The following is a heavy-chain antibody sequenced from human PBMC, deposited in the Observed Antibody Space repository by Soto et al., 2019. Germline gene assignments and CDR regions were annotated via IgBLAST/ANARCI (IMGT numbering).Heavy chain of an antibody. CDR1: GGSISSYY. D-gene: IGHD6-19*01. V-gene: IGHV4-59*01. Sequence: SETLSLTCTVSGGSISSYYWSWIRQPPGKGLEWIGYIYYSGSTNYNPSLKSRVTISVDTSKNQFSLKLSSVTAADAAVYYCARVRSISGGIAVAGTQPDYYGMDVWGQGTTVTVSS. J-gene: IGHJ6*02. CDR3: ARVRSISGGIAVAGTQPDYYGMDV. CDR2: IYYSGST.